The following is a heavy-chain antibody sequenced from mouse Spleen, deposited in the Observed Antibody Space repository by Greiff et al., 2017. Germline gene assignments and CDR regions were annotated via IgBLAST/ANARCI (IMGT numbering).Heavy chain of an antibody. V-gene: IGHV5-16*01. J-gene: IGHJ1*01. CDR3: ARDYDGSYVGWYFDV. D-gene: IGHD1-1*01. CDR2: INYDGSST. Sequence: EVKLVESEGGLVQPGSSMKLSCTASGFTFSDYYMAWVRQVPEKGLEWVANINYDGSSTYYLDSLKSRFIISRDNAKNILYLQMSSLKSEDTATYYCARDYDGSYVGWYFDVWGAGTTVTVSS. CDR1: GFTFSDYY.